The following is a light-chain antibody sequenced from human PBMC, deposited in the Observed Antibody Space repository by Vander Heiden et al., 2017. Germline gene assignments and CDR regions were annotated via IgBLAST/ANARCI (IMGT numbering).Light chain of an antibody. CDR3: QQYCSSPLT. CDR2: GAS. CDR1: QSVSSSY. V-gene: IGKV3-20*01. Sequence: EIVVTQSPVTLSLSPGERATLSCRASQSVSSSYLAWYQQKPGQAPRLLIYGASSRATGIPDRFSGSGSGADFTLTISRLEPEDFAVYYCQQYCSSPLTFGGGTKVEIK. J-gene: IGKJ4*01.